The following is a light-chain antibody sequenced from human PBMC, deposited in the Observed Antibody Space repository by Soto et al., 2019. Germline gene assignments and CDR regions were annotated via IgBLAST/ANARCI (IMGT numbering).Light chain of an antibody. J-gene: IGLJ1*01. CDR3: SSYTSSSTPHYV. V-gene: IGLV2-14*01. CDR2: DVS. CDR1: SSDVGGYNY. Sequence: QSALTEPASVSGSPGQSITISCTGTSSDVGGYNYVSWYQQHPGKAPKLMIYDVSNRPPGVSNRFSGSKSGNTASLTISGLQAEDEADYYCSSYTSSSTPHYVFGTGTKVTVL.